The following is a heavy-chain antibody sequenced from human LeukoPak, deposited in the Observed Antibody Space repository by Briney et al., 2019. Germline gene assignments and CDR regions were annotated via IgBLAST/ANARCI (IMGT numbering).Heavy chain of an antibody. CDR2: ISYDGSNK. V-gene: IGHV3-30-3*01. CDR3: ARDPGYSYGLPSY. CDR1: GFTFSSYA. Sequence: GRSLRLSCAASGFTFSSYAMHWVRQAPGKGLEWVAVISYDGSNKYYADSVKGRFTISRDNSKNTLYLQMNSLRAEDTAAYYCARDPGYSYGLPSYWGQGTLVTVSS. J-gene: IGHJ4*02. D-gene: IGHD5-18*01.